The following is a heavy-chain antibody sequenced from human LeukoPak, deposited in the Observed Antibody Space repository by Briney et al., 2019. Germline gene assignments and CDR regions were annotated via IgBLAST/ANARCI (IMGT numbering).Heavy chain of an antibody. CDR3: VRDRGGAYSGDNLFDP. CDR1: GLTFSSYE. D-gene: IGHD2-21*01. CDR2: IIGSGSTT. V-gene: IGHV3-48*03. Sequence: GASLRLSCAASGLTFSSYEMNWVRQAPGKGLEWLSYIIGSGSTTQYADSVRDRFTISRDNDKNAVYLQMNSLRADDTAIYYCVRDRGGAYSGDNLFDPWGQGTLVTVSS. J-gene: IGHJ5*02.